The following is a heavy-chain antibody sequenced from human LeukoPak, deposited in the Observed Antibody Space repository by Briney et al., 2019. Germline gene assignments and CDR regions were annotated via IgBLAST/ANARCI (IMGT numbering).Heavy chain of an antibody. D-gene: IGHD2-21*02. J-gene: IGHJ4*02. CDR1: GFVFSTYA. V-gene: IGHV3-23*01. Sequence: PGGSLRLSCAASGFVFSTYAMTWVRQAPGRGLEWVSAISGGGRSTNYADSVRGRFTISRDNSKNTLYLQMNSLRAEDTAVYYCAKHPRHCGGDCYSDFDYWGQGTLVTVSS. CDR2: ISGGGRST. CDR3: AKHPRHCGGDCYSDFDY.